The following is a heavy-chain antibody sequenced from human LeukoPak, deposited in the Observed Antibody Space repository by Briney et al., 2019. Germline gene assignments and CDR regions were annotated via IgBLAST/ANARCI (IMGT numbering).Heavy chain of an antibody. CDR3: AREGYYGSGSPPSLYFDY. Sequence: GGSLRLSCAASGFTFRNYVIHWVRQAPGKGLEWVAVTSSDLNVKLYADSVKGRFTTSRDNSRSTLYLQMNSLRPEDTAIYYCAREGYYGSGSPPSLYFDYWGQGTLATVSS. CDR1: GFTFRNYV. V-gene: IGHV3-30-3*01. J-gene: IGHJ4*02. CDR2: TSSDLNVK. D-gene: IGHD3-10*01.